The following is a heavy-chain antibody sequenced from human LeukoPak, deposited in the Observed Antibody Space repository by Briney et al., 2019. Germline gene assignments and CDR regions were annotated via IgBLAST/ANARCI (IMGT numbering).Heavy chain of an antibody. CDR3: AKDVRSPLPPGIDY. Sequence: PGGSLRLSCTASGFTFSTYGMHWVRRAPGKGLEWVTLISYDGSTKYYSDSVKGRFTLSRDNSKNTLYLQMNSLRAEDTAVYYCAKDVRSPLPPGIDYWGQGTLVTVSS. CDR2: ISYDGSTK. CDR1: GFTFSTYG. D-gene: IGHD3-16*02. V-gene: IGHV3-30*18. J-gene: IGHJ4*02.